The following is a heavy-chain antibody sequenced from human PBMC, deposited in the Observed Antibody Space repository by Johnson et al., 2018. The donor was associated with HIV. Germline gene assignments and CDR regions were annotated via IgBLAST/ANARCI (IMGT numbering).Heavy chain of an antibody. J-gene: IGHJ3*02. Sequence: QVQLVESGGGLVKPGGSLRLSCAASGFTFSDYYMSWIRQAPGKGLEWVSYISSSGSTIYYADSVKGRFTISRDNAQNSLYLQMNSLRVEDTAVYYCARRRRDIVVVPAADDAFDIWGQGTMVTVSS. D-gene: IGHD2-2*01. CDR2: ISSSGSTI. V-gene: IGHV3-11*04. CDR3: ARRRRDIVVVPAADDAFDI. CDR1: GFTFSDYY.